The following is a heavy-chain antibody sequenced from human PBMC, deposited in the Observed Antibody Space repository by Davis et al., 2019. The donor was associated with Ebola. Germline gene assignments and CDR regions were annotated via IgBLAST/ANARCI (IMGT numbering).Heavy chain of an antibody. CDR3: ARDTVPFDS. CDR2: ISAYNGNT. D-gene: IGHD4-11*01. V-gene: IGHV1-18*04. Sequence: AASVKVSCKASGYTFIMYGITWVRQAPGQGLEWMGWISAYNGNTDYAQKLQGRVTMTTDTSTSTAYMELMSLRSDDTAVYYCARDTVPFDSWGQGTLVTVSS. J-gene: IGHJ4*02. CDR1: GYTFIMYG.